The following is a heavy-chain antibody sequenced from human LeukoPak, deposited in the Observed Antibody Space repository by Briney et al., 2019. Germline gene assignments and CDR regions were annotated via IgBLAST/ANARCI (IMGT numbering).Heavy chain of an antibody. J-gene: IGHJ4*02. CDR2: IGNIGGGI. D-gene: IGHD7-27*01. V-gene: IGHV3-23*01. Sequence: LPGGSLRLSCAASGFTFSSYTMYWVRHPPGKRLEWVSIIGNIGGGIHYADSVKGRFTISRDNFKNALYLQMNSLRVEDTAVYYCAIDPNWGTHSWGQGVLVTVSS. CDR1: GFTFSSYT. CDR3: AIDPNWGTHS.